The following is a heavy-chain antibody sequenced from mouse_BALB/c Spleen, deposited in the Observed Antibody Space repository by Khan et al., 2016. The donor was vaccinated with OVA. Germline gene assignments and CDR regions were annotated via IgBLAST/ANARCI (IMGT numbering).Heavy chain of an antibody. V-gene: IGHV1-4*01. CDR3: ASKYSLYAMDY. Sequence: VQLQESGAELARPGASVKMSCKAYGYTFTSNTIHWIKQRPGQGLEWIGYINPTSIFTNYNQKFKDKATFTADKSSSTAYMQLSSLTSDDSALYYCASKYSLYAMDYWGQGTSVTVSS. J-gene: IGHJ4*01. CDR2: INPTSIFT. CDR1: GYTFTSNT.